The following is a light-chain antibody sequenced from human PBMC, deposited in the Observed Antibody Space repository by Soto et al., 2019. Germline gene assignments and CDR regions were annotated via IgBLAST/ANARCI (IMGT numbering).Light chain of an antibody. Sequence: EIVMTQSPATLSVSPGERATLSCRASQSVSTNLAWYQQNPGQAPRLLIYGASTRATGIPARFSGSGSGTGTEFTLTISNLQSEDFAVNYCQQYNNWPPWTFGQGTKVEIK. CDR3: QQYNNWPPWT. CDR2: GAS. J-gene: IGKJ1*01. CDR1: QSVSTN. V-gene: IGKV3-15*01.